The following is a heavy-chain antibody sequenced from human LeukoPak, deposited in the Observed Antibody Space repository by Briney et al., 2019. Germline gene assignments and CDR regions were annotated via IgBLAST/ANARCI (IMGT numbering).Heavy chain of an antibody. CDR3: VRGRGSYGWFDP. CDR2: ISGDGTAR. J-gene: IGHJ5*02. Sequence: GGSLRLSCAASGFTSSSYWMHWVRQVPGKGLVWVSRISGDGTARNYADSVKGRFTISRDDAKNTVDLQMNSLRGEDTAMYYCVRGRGSYGWFDPWGQGTLVTVSS. CDR1: GFTSSSYW. D-gene: IGHD3-10*01. V-gene: IGHV3-74*01.